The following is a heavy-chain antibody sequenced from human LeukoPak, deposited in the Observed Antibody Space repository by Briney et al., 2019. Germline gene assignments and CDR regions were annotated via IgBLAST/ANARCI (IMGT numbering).Heavy chain of an antibody. J-gene: IGHJ4*02. Sequence: PGGSLRLSCAASGFTFSSYSMNWVRQAPGKGVEWVSSISSSSSDIYYADSMKGRFTISRDNAKNSVYLQMNSLRAEDTAVYYCASGETSGTFDYWGQGTLVTVSS. CDR2: ISSSSSDI. V-gene: IGHV3-21*01. CDR3: ASGETSGTFDY. D-gene: IGHD1-14*01. CDR1: GFTFSSYS.